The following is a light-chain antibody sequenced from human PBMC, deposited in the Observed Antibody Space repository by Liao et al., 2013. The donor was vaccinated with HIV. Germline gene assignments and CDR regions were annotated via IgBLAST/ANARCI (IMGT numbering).Light chain of an antibody. V-gene: IGLV3-1*01. CDR2: QDS. CDR3: QAWDSSTNYV. Sequence: SYELTQPPSVSVSPGQTASIPCSGDKLGHKYACWYQQKPGQSPVLVIYQDSKRPSGIPERFSGSNSGNTATLTISGTQAMDEADYYCQAWDSSTNYVFGTGTKVTVL. J-gene: IGLJ1*01. CDR1: KLGHKY.